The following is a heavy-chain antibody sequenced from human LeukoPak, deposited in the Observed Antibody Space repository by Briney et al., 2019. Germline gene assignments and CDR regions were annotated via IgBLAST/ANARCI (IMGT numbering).Heavy chain of an antibody. CDR1: CCSFTNYL. CDR2: IYPGDSDT. J-gene: IGHJ4*02. Sequence: GGALMISSYASCCSFTNYLIGWVRPLPGKGLELMGIIYPGDSDTRYSPSFQGQVNMSADKSISTAYLQWSRLKASDTAMYYCARLPLQVGPLDFWGQGTLVTVSS. CDR3: ARLPLQVGPLDF. V-gene: IGHV5-51*01.